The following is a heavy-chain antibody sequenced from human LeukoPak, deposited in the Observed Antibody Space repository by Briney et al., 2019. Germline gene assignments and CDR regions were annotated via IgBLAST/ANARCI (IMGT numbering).Heavy chain of an antibody. CDR2: IWSDGSNR. CDR3: ARDAQRGFDYSNSLRY. D-gene: IGHD4-11*01. Sequence: GGSLRLSCAASGFIFSHYGMHWVRQAPGKGLEWVAVIWSDGSNRFYAGCVKGRFTISRDNAQNTVFLQINSLRAEDTAMYYCARDAQRGFDYSNSLRYWGQGTLVTVSS. V-gene: IGHV3-33*01. J-gene: IGHJ4*01. CDR1: GFIFSHYG.